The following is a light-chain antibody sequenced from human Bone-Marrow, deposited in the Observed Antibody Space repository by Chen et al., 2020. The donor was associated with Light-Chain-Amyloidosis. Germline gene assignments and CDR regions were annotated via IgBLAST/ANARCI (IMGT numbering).Light chain of an antibody. CDR3: QSYQGSSQGV. CDR1: SGSIPTNY. V-gene: IGLV6-57*01. J-gene: IGLJ3*02. Sequence: NFMLAQPHSVSQSPGKTGIISCTRSSGSIPTNYVQWYQQRPGSSPTTVIYEDDQRPSGVPDRFSGSIDRSSNSASLTISGLKTEDEADYYCQSYQGSSQGVFGGGTKLTVL. CDR2: EDD.